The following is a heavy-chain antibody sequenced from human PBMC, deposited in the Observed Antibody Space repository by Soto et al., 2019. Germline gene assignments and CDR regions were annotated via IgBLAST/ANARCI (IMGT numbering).Heavy chain of an antibody. J-gene: IGHJ4*02. Sequence: SETLSLTCAVSGGSISSSNWWSWVRQPPGKGLEWIGEIYHSGSTNYNPSLKSRVTISVDKSKNQFSLKLSSVTAADTAVYYWARHGPYCSSTSCLPYFDYWGQGTLVTVSS. V-gene: IGHV4-4*02. CDR2: IYHSGST. CDR3: ARHGPYCSSTSCLPYFDY. CDR1: GGSISSSNW. D-gene: IGHD2-2*01.